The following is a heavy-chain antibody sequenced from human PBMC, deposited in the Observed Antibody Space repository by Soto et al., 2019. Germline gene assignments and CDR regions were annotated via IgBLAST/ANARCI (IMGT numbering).Heavy chain of an antibody. Sequence: SGPTLVNPTQTLTLTCTFSGFSLSTSGMCVSWIRQPPGKALEWLARIDWDDDKYYSTSLKTRLTISKDTSKNQVVLTMTNMDPVDTATYYCARILHDYGDYGWFDPWGQGTLVTVSS. CDR2: IDWDDDK. V-gene: IGHV2-70*11. D-gene: IGHD4-17*01. CDR1: GFSLSTSGMC. CDR3: ARILHDYGDYGWFDP. J-gene: IGHJ5*02.